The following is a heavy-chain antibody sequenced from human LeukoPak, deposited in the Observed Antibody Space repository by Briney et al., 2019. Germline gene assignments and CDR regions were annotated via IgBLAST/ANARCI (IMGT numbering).Heavy chain of an antibody. CDR1: GGTFSSYA. CDR2: IIPIFGTA. J-gene: IGHJ4*02. D-gene: IGHD2-2*01. Sequence: SVKVSCKASGGTFSSYAISWVQQAPGQGLEWMGGIIPIFGTANYAQKFQGRVTITTDESTSTAYMELSSLRSEDTAVYYCASGKYCSSTSCYFYYDSSGHAYWGQGTLVTVSS. V-gene: IGHV1-69*05. CDR3: ASGKYCSSTSCYFYYDSSGHAY.